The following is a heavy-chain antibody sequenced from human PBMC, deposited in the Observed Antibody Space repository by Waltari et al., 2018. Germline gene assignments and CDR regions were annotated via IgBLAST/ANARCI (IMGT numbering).Heavy chain of an antibody. Sequence: QVQLVESGGGVVQPGRYLSISCAASGFPCSSYGQHGVRQAPGKWLEWVAVILYDGSNKYYADSVKGRFTISRDNSKNTLYLQMNSLRAEDTAVYYCANAYGSGYDWRVIDYWGQGTLVTVSS. CDR2: ILYDGSNK. CDR3: ANAYGSGYDWRVIDY. J-gene: IGHJ4*02. V-gene: IGHV3-33*06. CDR1: GFPCSSYG. D-gene: IGHD5-12*01.